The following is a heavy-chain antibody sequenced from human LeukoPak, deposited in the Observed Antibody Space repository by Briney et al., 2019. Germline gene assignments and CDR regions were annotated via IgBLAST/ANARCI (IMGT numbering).Heavy chain of an antibody. J-gene: IGHJ4*02. D-gene: IGHD3-3*01. V-gene: IGHV4-39*07. CDR2: IYYSGGT. Sequence: SETLSLTCTVSGGSISSSSYYWGWIRQPTGKGLEWIGSIYYSGGTYYKPSLKSRVTISVDTSKNQFSLKLSSVTAADTAVYYCAREKRGPEYYDFWSGYLHFDYWGQGTLVTVSS. CDR1: GGSISSSSYY. CDR3: AREKRGPEYYDFWSGYLHFDY.